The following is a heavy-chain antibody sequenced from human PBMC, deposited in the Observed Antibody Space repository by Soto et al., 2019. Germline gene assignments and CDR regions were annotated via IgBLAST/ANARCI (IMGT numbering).Heavy chain of an antibody. CDR1: GYTFTSYY. V-gene: IGHV1-46*03. D-gene: IGHD3-16*01. CDR2: INPSGGST. Sequence: QVQLVQSGAEVKKPGASVKVSCKASGYTFTSYYMHWVRQAPGQGLEWMGIINPSGGSTSYAQEFQGRVTMTRDTSTSTVYMELSSLRSEDTAVYYCASNLWGSLAFDIWGQGTMVTVSS. CDR3: ASNLWGSLAFDI. J-gene: IGHJ3*02.